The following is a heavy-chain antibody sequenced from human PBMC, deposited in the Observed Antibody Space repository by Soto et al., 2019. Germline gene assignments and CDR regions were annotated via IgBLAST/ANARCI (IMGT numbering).Heavy chain of an antibody. J-gene: IGHJ6*02. Sequence: PGGSLRLSCAASGFTFSSYEMNWVRQAPGKGLEWVSYISSSGSTIYYADSVNGRFTISRDNAKNSLYLQMNSLRAEDTAVYYCARNAQVYGYYYYGMDVWGQGTTVTVSS. D-gene: IGHD4-17*01. CDR2: ISSSGSTI. CDR3: ARNAQVYGYYYYGMDV. V-gene: IGHV3-48*03. CDR1: GFTFSSYE.